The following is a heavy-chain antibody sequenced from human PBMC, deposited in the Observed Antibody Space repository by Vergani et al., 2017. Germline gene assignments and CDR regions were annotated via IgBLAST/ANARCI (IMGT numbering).Heavy chain of an antibody. CDR2: IYPGDSDT. Sequence: EVQLAQSGAEVKKPGESLKISCKGSGYSFTSYWIGWVRQMPGKGLEWMGIIYPGDSDTRYSPSFQGQVTIPADKSISTAYLQWSSLKASDTAMYYCARHRGWGLVVVAATPWYYYYGMDVWGQGTTITVSS. CDR1: GYSFTSYW. V-gene: IGHV5-51*01. CDR3: ARHRGWGLVVVAATPWYYYYGMDV. J-gene: IGHJ6*02. D-gene: IGHD2-15*01.